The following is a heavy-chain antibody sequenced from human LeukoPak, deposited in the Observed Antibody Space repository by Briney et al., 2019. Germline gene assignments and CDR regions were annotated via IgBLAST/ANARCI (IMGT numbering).Heavy chain of an antibody. V-gene: IGHV3-23*01. CDR1: GFTFSSHA. D-gene: IGHD2-15*01. Sequence: GGSLRLSCAASGFTFSSHAMHWVRQAPGKGLEWVSAISGSGGSTYYADSVKGRFTISRDNSKNTLYLQMNSLRAEDTAVYYCAKGRLCSGGSCYPYYFDYWGQGTLVTVSS. CDR3: AKGRLCSGGSCYPYYFDY. CDR2: ISGSGGST. J-gene: IGHJ4*02.